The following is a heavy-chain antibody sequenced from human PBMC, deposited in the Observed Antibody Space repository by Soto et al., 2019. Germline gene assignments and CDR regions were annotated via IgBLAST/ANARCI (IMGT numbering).Heavy chain of an antibody. CDR1: GGSINNYY. Sequence: QVQLQESGPGLVKPSETLSLTCTVSGGSINNYYWSWIRQPPGKGLEWIGYIYDSGSTNYNPSPKSRVTMSVDTSKNQFSLNLSSVTAADTAVYYCAREHGFSYGLNYFDPWGQGTLVTVSS. D-gene: IGHD5-18*01. J-gene: IGHJ5*02. CDR2: IYDSGST. CDR3: AREHGFSYGLNYFDP. V-gene: IGHV4-59*01.